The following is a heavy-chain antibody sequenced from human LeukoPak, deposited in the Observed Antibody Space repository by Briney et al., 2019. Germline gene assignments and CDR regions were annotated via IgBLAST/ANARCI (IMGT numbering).Heavy chain of an antibody. CDR3: ASIVVVAATVDY. Sequence: SQTLSLTCTVSGGSISSGDYYWSWIRQPPGKGLEWIGYIYYSGSTYYNPSLKSRVTISVDTSKNQFSLKLSSVTVADTAVYYCASIVVVAATVDYWGQGTLVTVSS. CDR1: GGSISSGDYY. CDR2: IYYSGST. V-gene: IGHV4-30-4*01. D-gene: IGHD2-15*01. J-gene: IGHJ4*02.